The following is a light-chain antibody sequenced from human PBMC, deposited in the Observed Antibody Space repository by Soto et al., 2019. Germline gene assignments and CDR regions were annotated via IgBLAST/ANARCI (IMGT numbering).Light chain of an antibody. CDR2: WAS. CDR3: QQYYSTLHT. J-gene: IGKJ2*01. CDR1: QSVLYSSNNKNY. V-gene: IGKV4-1*01. Sequence: DTVMTQSPDSLAVSLGERATINCKSSQSVLYSSNNKNYLAWYQQKPGQPPKLLIYWASTRESGVPDRFSGSGSGTDFTLTISSLQAEDVAVYYCQQYYSTLHTFGQGTKLEIK.